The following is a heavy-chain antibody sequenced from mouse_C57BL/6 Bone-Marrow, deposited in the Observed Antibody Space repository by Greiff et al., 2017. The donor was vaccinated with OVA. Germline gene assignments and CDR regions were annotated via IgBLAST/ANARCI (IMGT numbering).Heavy chain of an antibody. D-gene: IGHD3-2*02. Sequence: QVQLQQPGAELVRPGASVKLSCKASGYTFTDYYINWVKQRPGQGLEWIARIYPGSGNTYYNEKFKGKATLTAEKSSRPAYMQLSSLTSEDSAVYYCTRESSRCHRIAYWGQGTLVTVSA. CDR1: GYTFTDYY. CDR2: IYPGSGNT. CDR3: TRESSRCHRIAY. V-gene: IGHV1-76*01. J-gene: IGHJ3*01.